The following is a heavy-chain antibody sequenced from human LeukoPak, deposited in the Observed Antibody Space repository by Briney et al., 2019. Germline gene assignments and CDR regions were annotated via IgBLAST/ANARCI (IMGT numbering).Heavy chain of an antibody. CDR2: ISSSSSYI. J-gene: IGHJ4*02. CDR3: ATYRQVLLPFES. CDR1: GFTFSSYE. D-gene: IGHD5-18*01. V-gene: IGHV3-21*04. Sequence: GGSLRLSCAASGFTFSSYEMNWVRQAPGKGLEWVSSISSSSSYIYYADSVRGRFTISRDNSKSILSLQMNSLRAEDTAIYYCATYRQVLLPFESWGQGTLVTVSS.